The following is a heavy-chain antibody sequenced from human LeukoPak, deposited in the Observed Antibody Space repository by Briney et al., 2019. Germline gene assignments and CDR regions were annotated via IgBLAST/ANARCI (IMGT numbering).Heavy chain of an antibody. CDR3: AKAQRITVFGVPHGDV. V-gene: IGHV3-30*18. D-gene: IGHD3-3*01. CDR1: GFTFNSYG. J-gene: IGHJ6*02. Sequence: PGRSLRLSCAASGFTFNSYGMPWVRQAPGKGLEWVAVISYDGSNKYYADSVKGRFTISRDNSKNTLYLQMNSLRAEDTAVYYCAKAQRITVFGVPHGDVWGQGTTVTVSS. CDR2: ISYDGSNK.